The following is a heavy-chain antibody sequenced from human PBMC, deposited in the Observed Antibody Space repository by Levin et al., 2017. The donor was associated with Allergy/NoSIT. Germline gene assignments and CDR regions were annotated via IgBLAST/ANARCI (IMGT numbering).Heavy chain of an antibody. CDR1: GFTFRDYV. D-gene: IGHD2-21*01. Sequence: GGSLRLSCAASGFTFRDYVMYWVRQAPGKGLEWVTIISYDGSNKYYADSVEGRFTVSRDNSKNTLSLQINSLRAEDTAVYYCARGRGFCGGYPYYYYTDVWGKGTAVTVSS. CDR2: ISYDGSNK. CDR3: ARGRGFCGGYPYYYYTDV. J-gene: IGHJ6*03. V-gene: IGHV3-30-3*01.